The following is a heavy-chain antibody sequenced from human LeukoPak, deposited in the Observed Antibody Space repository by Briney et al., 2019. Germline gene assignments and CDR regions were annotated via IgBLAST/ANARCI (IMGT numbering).Heavy chain of an antibody. Sequence: PGGSLRLSCAASGFTFSSFWMHWVRHAPGKGLVWVSRINSVGSSTNYADSVKGRFTISRDNAKNTLYLQMNSLRAEDTAVYYCARERTGGWDAFDFWGQGTLVTVSS. CDR1: GFTFSSFW. CDR3: ARERTGGWDAFDF. V-gene: IGHV3-74*01. D-gene: IGHD6-19*01. CDR2: INSVGSST. J-gene: IGHJ4*02.